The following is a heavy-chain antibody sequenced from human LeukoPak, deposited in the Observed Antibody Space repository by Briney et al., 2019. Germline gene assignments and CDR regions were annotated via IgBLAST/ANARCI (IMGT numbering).Heavy chain of an antibody. J-gene: IGHJ4*02. CDR2: IKQDGSEK. D-gene: IGHD6-13*01. V-gene: IGHV3-7*03. CDR1: GFTMSGIH. CDR3: ARGGYSNLDY. Sequence: GGSLRLSCTASGFTMSGIHMNWVRQAPGKGLEWVANIKQDGSEKYYMDSVKGRFTISRDNSKNTLYLQMNSLRAEDTAVYYCARGGYSNLDYWGQGTLVTVSS.